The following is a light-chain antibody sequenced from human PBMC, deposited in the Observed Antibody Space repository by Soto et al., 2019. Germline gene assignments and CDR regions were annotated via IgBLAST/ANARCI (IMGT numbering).Light chain of an antibody. CDR3: SSYTSSSTQV. V-gene: IGLV2-14*01. CDR1: SSDVGGYNY. CDR2: EVS. Sequence: QSALTQPASVSGSPGQSITISCTGTSSDVGGYNYVSWYQQHPGKAPKLMIYEVSNRPSGVSNRFSGSKSGNTASLTISGLPAEDEADYYCSSYTSSSTQVFGGGTKVTDL. J-gene: IGLJ2*01.